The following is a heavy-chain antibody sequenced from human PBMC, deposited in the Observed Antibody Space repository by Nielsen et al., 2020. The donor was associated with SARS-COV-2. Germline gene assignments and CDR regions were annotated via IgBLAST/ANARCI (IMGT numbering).Heavy chain of an antibody. D-gene: IGHD2-21*01. V-gene: IGHV3-73*01. CDR3: KHYYDMDV. Sequence: LSLTCAASGFTFGDAIIHWVRQASGKGLEWVVRIRSKTNNYETSYAASVKGRFTISRDESKNMAYLQMSRLKTDDTAVYYCKHYYDMDVWGQGTTVTVSS. CDR2: IRSKTNNYET. CDR1: GFTFGDAI. J-gene: IGHJ6*02.